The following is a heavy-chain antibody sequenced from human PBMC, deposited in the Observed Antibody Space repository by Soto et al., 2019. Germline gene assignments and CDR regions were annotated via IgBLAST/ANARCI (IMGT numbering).Heavy chain of an antibody. Sequence: QVQLVQSGAEVKKPGASVKVSCKASGDTFTDYYIHWVRQAPGQGLEWMGTVNPSGGHTTYAQHFLGRKTXTXXXSXXTLPMELTSLTSADTAVYYCARGGHVVVVTAALDYWGQGTLVTVSS. CDR2: VNPSGGHT. CDR1: GDTFTDYY. J-gene: IGHJ4*02. D-gene: IGHD2-21*02. CDR3: ARGGHVVVVTAALDY. V-gene: IGHV1-46*01.